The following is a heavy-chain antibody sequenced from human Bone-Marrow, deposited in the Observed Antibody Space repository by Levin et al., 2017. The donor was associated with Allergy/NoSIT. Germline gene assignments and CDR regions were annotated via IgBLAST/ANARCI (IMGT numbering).Heavy chain of an antibody. Sequence: SVKVSCKASGDTFSGYGIMWVRQAPGQGLEWMGGIMPTYGAANYAQKFQGRLTITADETTGTVYMELGGLTSGDTAVYYCARDRDWSTMIRGLLYGMDVWGQGTTVTVSS. CDR3: ARDRDWSTMIRGLLYGMDV. V-gene: IGHV1-69*13. J-gene: IGHJ6*02. D-gene: IGHD3-10*01. CDR1: GDTFSGYG. CDR2: IMPTYGAA.